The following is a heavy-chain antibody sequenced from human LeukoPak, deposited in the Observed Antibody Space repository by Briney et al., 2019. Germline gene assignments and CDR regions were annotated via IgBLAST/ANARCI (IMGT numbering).Heavy chain of an antibody. CDR3: AREAVGAIYFDY. Sequence: GRSLRLSCAASGFTFSDYYMSWIRQAPGKGLEWVSYISSSSSYTNYADSVKGRFTISRDNAKNSLYLQMSSLRTEDTAVYYCAREAVGAIYFDYWGQGTLVTVSS. J-gene: IGHJ4*02. CDR2: ISSSSSYT. D-gene: IGHD1-26*01. CDR1: GFTFSDYY. V-gene: IGHV3-11*06.